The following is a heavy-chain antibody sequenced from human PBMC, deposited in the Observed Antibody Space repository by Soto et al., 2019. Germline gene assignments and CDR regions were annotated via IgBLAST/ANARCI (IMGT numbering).Heavy chain of an antibody. J-gene: IGHJ4*02. CDR1: GISSYE. CDR3: ARHRSPSPDY. Sequence: GGSLRLSCTASGISSYEMNWVRQAPGKGLEWISYISQGSTTIYYADSVKGRFTISRDNAKNSLFLQMSGLRVEDTATYYCARHRSPSPDYWGQGTLVTVSS. CDR2: ISQGSTTI. V-gene: IGHV3-48*03.